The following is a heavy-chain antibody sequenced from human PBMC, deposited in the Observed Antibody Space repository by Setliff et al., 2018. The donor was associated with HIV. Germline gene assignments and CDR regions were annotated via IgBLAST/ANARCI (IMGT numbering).Heavy chain of an antibody. CDR3: TTDSSLFTFDY. CDR1: GFTFSSYA. CDR2: ISYDGSNK. Sequence: GGSLRLSCAASGFTFSSYAMHWVRQAPGKGLEWVAVISYDGSNKYYADSVKGRFTISRDNSKNTLYLQMNSLRAEDTAVYYCTTDSSLFTFDYWGQGTLVTVSS. J-gene: IGHJ4*02. V-gene: IGHV3-30-3*01. D-gene: IGHD2-15*01.